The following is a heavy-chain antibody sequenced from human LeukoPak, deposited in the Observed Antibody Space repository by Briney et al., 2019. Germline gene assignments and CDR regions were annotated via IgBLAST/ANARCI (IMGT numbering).Heavy chain of an antibody. CDR1: GGSISSSSYY. CDR3: ASLVPYYYDSSGYYSVYYFDY. J-gene: IGHJ4*02. CDR2: IYYSGST. V-gene: IGHV4-39*07. D-gene: IGHD3-22*01. Sequence: SETLSLTCTVSGGSISSSSYYWGWIRQPPGKGLEWIGSIYYSGSTYYNPSLKSRVTISVDKSKNQFSLKLSSVTAADTAVYYCASLVPYYYDSSGYYSVYYFDYWGQGTLVTVSS.